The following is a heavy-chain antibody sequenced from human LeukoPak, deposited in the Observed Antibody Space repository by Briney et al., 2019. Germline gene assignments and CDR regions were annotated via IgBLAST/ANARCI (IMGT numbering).Heavy chain of an antibody. CDR1: GFTFSSYA. J-gene: IGHJ4*02. CDR3: AREVTTESGY. D-gene: IGHD4-17*01. CDR2: ISYDGSNK. V-gene: IGHV3-30-3*01. Sequence: GGSLRLSCAASGFTFSSYAMHWVRQAPGKGLEWVAVISYDGSNKYYADSVKGRFTISRDNAKNSLYLQMNSLRAEDTAVYYCAREVTTESGYWGQGTLVTVSS.